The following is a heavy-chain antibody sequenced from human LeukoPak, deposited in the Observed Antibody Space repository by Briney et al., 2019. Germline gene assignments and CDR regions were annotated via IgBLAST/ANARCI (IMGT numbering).Heavy chain of an antibody. CDR2: ISSSSSYI. CDR3: ARVVGATGY. D-gene: IGHD1-26*01. CDR1: GFTFSNYS. J-gene: IGHJ4*02. Sequence: KSGGSLRLSCAASGFTFSNYSMNWVRQAPGKGLEWVSSISSSSSYIYYADSVKGRFTISRDNAKNSLYLQMNSLRAEDTAVYYCARVVGATGYWGQGTLVTVPS. V-gene: IGHV3-21*01.